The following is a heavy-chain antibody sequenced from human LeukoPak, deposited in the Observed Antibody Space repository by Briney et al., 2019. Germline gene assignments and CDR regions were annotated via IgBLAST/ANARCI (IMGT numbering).Heavy chain of an antibody. CDR1: GFTFSSYW. CDR2: IKQDGSEK. CDR3: ARVPKTPAAYYYYYYMDV. D-gene: IGHD2-2*01. V-gene: IGHV3-7*01. Sequence: GGPLRLSCAASGFTFSSYWMSWVRQAPGKGLEGVANIKQDGSEKYYVDSVKGRFTISRDNAKNSLYLQMNSLRAEDTAVYYGARVPKTPAAYYYYYYMDVWGKGTTVTVSS. J-gene: IGHJ6*03.